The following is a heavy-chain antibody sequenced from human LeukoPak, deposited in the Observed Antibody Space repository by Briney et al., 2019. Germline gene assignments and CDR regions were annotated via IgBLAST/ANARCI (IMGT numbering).Heavy chain of an antibody. CDR1: GYSIRSNYY. D-gene: IGHD1-1*01. Sequence: PSETLSLTCDVSGYSIRSNYYWGWIRQPPGKGLEWIGSFYHSGSTYYNPSLKSRVTISVDTSKNQFSLKLSSVTAADTAVYYCARNVGYSFDYWGQGTLVTVSS. CDR3: ARNVGYSFDY. CDR2: FYHSGST. J-gene: IGHJ4*02. V-gene: IGHV4-38-2*01.